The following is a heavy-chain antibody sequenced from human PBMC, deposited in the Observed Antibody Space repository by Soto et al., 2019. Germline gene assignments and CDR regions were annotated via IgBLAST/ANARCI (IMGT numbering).Heavy chain of an antibody. V-gene: IGHV1-2*02. J-gene: IGHJ3*02. CDR1: GYTFTDYY. CDR3: TRENIENSDGLYDAFDI. D-gene: IGHD5-18*01. CDR2: MNPKSGGA. Sequence: GASVKVSCKTSGYTFTDYYTHWVRQAPGQGLEWMGWMNPKSGGAYFAQKSQGRVTLTRDTSIGTAYIEVNSLTSDDTAVYFCTRENIENSDGLYDAFDIWGQGITVTVSS.